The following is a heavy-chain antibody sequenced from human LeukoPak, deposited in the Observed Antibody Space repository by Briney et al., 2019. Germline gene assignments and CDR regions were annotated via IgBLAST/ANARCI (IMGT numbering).Heavy chain of an antibody. CDR1: GFTFSNAW. V-gene: IGHV3-15*01. CDR2: IKSKTDGGTT. J-gene: IGHJ4*02. D-gene: IGHD3-22*01. CDR3: NTNSYDSSGYYADDY. Sequence: GGSLRLSCAASGFTFSNAWMSWVRQAPGKGLEWVGRIKSKTDGGTTDYAARVKGRFTISRDDSKNTLYLQMNRLKTEETDVYYCNTNSYDSSGYYADDYWGQGTLVTVSS.